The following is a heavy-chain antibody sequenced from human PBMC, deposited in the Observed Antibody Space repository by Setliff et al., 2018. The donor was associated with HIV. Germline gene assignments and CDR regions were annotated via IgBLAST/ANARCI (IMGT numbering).Heavy chain of an antibody. CDR1: GYTFTSYF. D-gene: IGHD2-2*01. CDR2: IDPNGGAT. V-gene: IGHV1-46*01. CDR3: ARAGGGATDQAFDI. Sequence: ASVKVSCKAFGYTFTSYFLHWVRQAPGQGLEWLGIIDPNGGATNNAQKLQGRLTVITDTSTGTLYMELSNLRSDDSAVYYCARAGGGATDQAFDIWGQGTMGTVS. J-gene: IGHJ3*02.